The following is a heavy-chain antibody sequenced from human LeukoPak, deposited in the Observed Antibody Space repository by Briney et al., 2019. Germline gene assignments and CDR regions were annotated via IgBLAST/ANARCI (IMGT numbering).Heavy chain of an antibody. Sequence: SETLSLTCAVSGGSINNYYWGWIRQPPGKGLEWIGYIYYSGSTNYNPSLKSRVTISVDTSKNEFSLRLSSVTAADTAVYYCARGQYCTSSRCFLAFDIWGQGTMVTVSP. CDR3: ARGQYCTSSRCFLAFDI. CDR2: IYYSGST. D-gene: IGHD2-2*01. CDR1: GGSINNYY. V-gene: IGHV4-59*08. J-gene: IGHJ3*02.